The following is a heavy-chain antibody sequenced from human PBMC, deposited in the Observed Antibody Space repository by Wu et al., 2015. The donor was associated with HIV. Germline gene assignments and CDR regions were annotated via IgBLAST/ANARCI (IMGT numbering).Heavy chain of an antibody. CDR2: MNPKSGNT. V-gene: IGHV1-8*01. D-gene: IGHD6-19*01. CDR3: ARQRVYTSGWYIYDY. J-gene: IGHJ4*03. CDR1: GYTFGTYD. Sequence: QVQLVQSGAEVKKPGASVKVSCKASGYTFGTYDINWVRQATGQGLEWVGWMNPKSGNTGYAQKFQGRVTMTRNTSIRTAYMELSSLRSEDTAVYYCARQRVYTSGWYIYDYWGRGTVSTV.